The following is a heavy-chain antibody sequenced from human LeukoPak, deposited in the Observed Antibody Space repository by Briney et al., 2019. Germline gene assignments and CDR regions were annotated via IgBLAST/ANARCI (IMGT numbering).Heavy chain of an antibody. CDR3: ARDNPSHRYSSSWFDY. CDR2: ISSSSSYI. CDR1: GFTFSSYS. D-gene: IGHD6-13*01. J-gene: IGHJ4*02. Sequence: GGSLRLSCAASGFTFSSYSMNWVRQAPGKGLEWVSSISSSSSYIYYADSVKGRFTISRDNAKNSLYLQMNSLRAEDTAVYYCARDNPSHRYSSSWFDYWGQGTLVTVSS. V-gene: IGHV3-21*01.